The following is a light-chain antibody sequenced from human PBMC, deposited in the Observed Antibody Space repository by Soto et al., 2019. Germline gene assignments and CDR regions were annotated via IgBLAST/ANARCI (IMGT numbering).Light chain of an antibody. J-gene: IGKJ1*01. Sequence: HMSLPPSNMSASVGDIVTITSRASQTISSWLAWYQQKPGKAPKLLIYKASTLKSGVPSRFSGSGSGTEFTLTISSLQPEDFATYYCQHYNSYPNAFGQGTNVDIK. CDR2: KAS. CDR3: QHYNSYPNA. V-gene: IGKV1-5*03. CDR1: QTISSW.